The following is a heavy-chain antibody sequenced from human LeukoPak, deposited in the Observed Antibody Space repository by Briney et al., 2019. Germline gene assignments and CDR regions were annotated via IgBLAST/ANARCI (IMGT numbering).Heavy chain of an antibody. CDR3: AGSRPWGGEPDY. D-gene: IGHD1-14*01. Sequence: PSETLSLTCTVSGGSISSSSYYWGWIRQPPGKGLEWIGSIYYSGSTYYNSSLKSRVTISVDTSKNQFSLKLSSVTAADTAVYYCAGSRPWGGEPDYWGQGTLVTVSS. V-gene: IGHV4-39*01. J-gene: IGHJ4*02. CDR2: IYYSGST. CDR1: GGSISSSSYY.